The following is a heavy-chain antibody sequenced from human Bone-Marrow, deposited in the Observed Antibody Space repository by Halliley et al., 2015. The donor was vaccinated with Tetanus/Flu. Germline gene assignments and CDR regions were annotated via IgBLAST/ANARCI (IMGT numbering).Heavy chain of an antibody. V-gene: IGHV3-9*01. CDR3: AKDICPLSGGSCYIEY. CDR2: ISWNSATI. CDR1: GFSFGDFA. Sequence: SLRLSCAASGFSFGDFAMHWVRQRPGKGLEWVSGISWNSATIDYAASVKGRFTISRANAKTSLYLQMNNLGPDDTVLYFWAKDICPLSGGSCYIEYWGPGTQVSVSS. J-gene: IGHJ4*01. D-gene: IGHD2-2*02.